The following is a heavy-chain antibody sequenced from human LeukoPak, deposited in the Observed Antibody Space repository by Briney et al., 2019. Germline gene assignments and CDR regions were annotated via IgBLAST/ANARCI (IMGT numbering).Heavy chain of an antibody. CDR3: ARLAIFSDYYFDY. V-gene: IGHV4-59*08. Sequence: PSETLSLTCTVSGGSIISYYWSWIRQPPGKGLEWIGYIYYSGSTNYNPSLKSRVTISVDTSKNQFSLKLSSVTAADTAVYYCARLAIFSDYYFDYWGQGTLVTVSS. CDR1: GGSIISYY. CDR2: IYYSGST. D-gene: IGHD3-9*01. J-gene: IGHJ4*02.